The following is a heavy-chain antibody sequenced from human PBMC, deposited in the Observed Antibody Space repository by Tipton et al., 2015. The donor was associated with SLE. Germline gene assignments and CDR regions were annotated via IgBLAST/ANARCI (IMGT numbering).Heavy chain of an antibody. CDR2: IHYSEST. J-gene: IGHJ5*02. V-gene: IGHV4-59*01. CDR1: GGSISSYY. CDR3: ARGYSGIWLDP. Sequence: TLSLTCTVSGGSISSYYWTWIRQPPGKGLEWIGDIHYSESTNYNPSLKSRVTISVDTSKNQFSLRLSSVTAADTALYYCARGYSGIWLDPWGQGTLVTASS. D-gene: IGHD1-26*01.